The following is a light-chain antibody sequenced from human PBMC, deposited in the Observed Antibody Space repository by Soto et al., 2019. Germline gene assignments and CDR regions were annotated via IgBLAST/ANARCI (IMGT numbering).Light chain of an antibody. J-gene: IGKJ2*01. V-gene: IGKV1-39*01. CDR1: QSISSW. CDR2: DAS. CDR3: QQSYSTPPT. Sequence: DIQMTQSPSTLSASVGDRVTITCRASQSISSWLAWYQQKPGKAPKLLIYDASSLESGVPSRFSGSGSGTDFTLTISSXQPEDFATYYCQQSYSTPPTFGQGTKVDTK.